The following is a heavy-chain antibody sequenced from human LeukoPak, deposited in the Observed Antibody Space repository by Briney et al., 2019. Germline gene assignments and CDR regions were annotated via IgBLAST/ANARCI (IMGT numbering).Heavy chain of an antibody. J-gene: IGHJ4*02. CDR3: ARAINYNFDY. CDR1: GFTFSSYW. D-gene: IGHD4-11*01. CDR2: INPDGSAT. V-gene: IGHV3-7*04. Sequence: GGSLRLSCAASGFTFSSYWMTWVRQAPGKGLECVGNINPDGSATYHVDSVKGRFTISRDNAKNSLYLQMISLRAEDTAVYYCARAINYNFDYWSQGTLVTVSS.